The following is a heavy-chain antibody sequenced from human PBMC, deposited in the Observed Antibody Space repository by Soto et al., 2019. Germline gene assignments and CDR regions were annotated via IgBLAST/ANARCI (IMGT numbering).Heavy chain of an antibody. CDR3: AKTASMTIRDAFDH. Sequence: EVQVLESGGGLVQPGGSLRLSCAASGFTFSSYAMSWVRQAPGQGLEWVSAISGSGSNPYYADSVKGRFTISRDNSKNTLYLHMNSLRAEDTALYYCAKTASMTIRDAFDHWGQGTLVTVSS. CDR1: GFTFSSYA. CDR2: ISGSGSNP. D-gene: IGHD4-17*01. J-gene: IGHJ4*02. V-gene: IGHV3-23*01.